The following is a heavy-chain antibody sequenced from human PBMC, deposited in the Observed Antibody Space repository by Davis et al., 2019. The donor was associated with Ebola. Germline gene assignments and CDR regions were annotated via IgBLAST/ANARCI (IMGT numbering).Heavy chain of an antibody. Sequence: PGGSLRLSCAASRFTFSTSGMHWVRQAPGKGLEWVAVISYDGSNKYYADSVKGRFTISRDNPKNTLYLQMNSLRAEDTSVYYCAKDLWRMAQGIDYWGQGTLVTVSS. CDR3: AKDLWRMAQGIDY. CDR1: RFTFSTSG. CDR2: ISYDGSNK. D-gene: IGHD2/OR15-2a*01. V-gene: IGHV3-30*18. J-gene: IGHJ4*02.